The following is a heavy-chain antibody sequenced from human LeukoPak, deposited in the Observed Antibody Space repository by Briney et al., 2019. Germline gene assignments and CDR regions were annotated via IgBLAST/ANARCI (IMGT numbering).Heavy chain of an antibody. CDR2: IYPGDSDT. Sequence: GESLKISCKGSGYSFTSYWIGWVRQMPGKGLEWMGIIYPGDSDTRYSPSFQGQVTISADKSISTAYLQWSSLKASDTAMYYCARPYVEYYYDSGGYYPGYDAFDIWGQGTMVTVSS. V-gene: IGHV5-51*01. J-gene: IGHJ3*02. CDR1: GYSFTSYW. D-gene: IGHD3-22*01. CDR3: ARPYVEYYYDSGGYYPGYDAFDI.